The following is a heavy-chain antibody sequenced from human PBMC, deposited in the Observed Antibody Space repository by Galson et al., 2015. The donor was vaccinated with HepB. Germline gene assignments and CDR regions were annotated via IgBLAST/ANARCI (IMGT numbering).Heavy chain of an antibody. CDR1: GFTVSSNY. J-gene: IGHJ2*01. CDR2: IYSGDTT. CDR3: ARDHCGGDCYSASDWYFDL. D-gene: IGHD2-21*01. V-gene: IGHV3-53*01. Sequence: SLRLSCAASGFTVSSNYMTWVRQSPGKGLEWVSVIYSGDTTYYADSVKGRFTISRDNSKNTVYLQMNNLRAEDTAVYHCARDHCGGDCYSASDWYFDLWGRGTLVTVSS.